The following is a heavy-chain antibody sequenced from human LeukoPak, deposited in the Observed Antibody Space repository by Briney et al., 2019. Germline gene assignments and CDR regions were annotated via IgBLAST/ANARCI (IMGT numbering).Heavy chain of an antibody. CDR3: PRVGVRADFDY. J-gene: IGHJ4*02. D-gene: IGHD3-3*01. CDR1: AFTFSRYP. Sequence: VGSLRLSCAASAFTFSRYPMHWVRQAPGKGLEHVSAITSNGGSTYYANSVKGRFTVSRDNSKNTLYLQMGSLRAEDMAVYYCPRVGVRADFDYGGQGTLVTVSS. CDR2: ITSNGGST. V-gene: IGHV3-64*01.